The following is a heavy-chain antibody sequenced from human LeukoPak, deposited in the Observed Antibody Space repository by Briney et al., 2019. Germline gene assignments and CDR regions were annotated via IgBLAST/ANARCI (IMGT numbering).Heavy chain of an antibody. V-gene: IGHV1-69*01. J-gene: IGHJ5*02. CDR1: GGTFSSYA. CDR2: IIPIFGTA. Sequence: ASVKVSCKASGGTFSSYAISWVRQAPGQGLEWMGGIIPIFGTANYAQKFQGRVTITADESTSTAYMELSSLRSEDTAVYYCARGINYCDSSGLNNWFDPWGQGTLVTVSS. CDR3: ARGINYCDSSGLNNWFDP. D-gene: IGHD3-22*01.